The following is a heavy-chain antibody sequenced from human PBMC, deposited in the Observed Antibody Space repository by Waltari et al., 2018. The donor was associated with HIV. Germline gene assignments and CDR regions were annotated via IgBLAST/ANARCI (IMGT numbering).Heavy chain of an antibody. Sequence: QVQLQESGPGLVKPSETLSLTCAVSDYPISSGYFWGWIRQPPGEGLEWIGSIYQSGTTYFNPALKSRVTLSVDTSKNQFSLKLTSLSAADTAVYYCVRDVRGVDGNWFDPWGQGTLVTVPS. CDR1: DYPISSGYF. J-gene: IGHJ5*02. CDR2: IYQSGTT. V-gene: IGHV4-38-2*02. CDR3: VRDVRGVDGNWFDP. D-gene: IGHD3-10*01.